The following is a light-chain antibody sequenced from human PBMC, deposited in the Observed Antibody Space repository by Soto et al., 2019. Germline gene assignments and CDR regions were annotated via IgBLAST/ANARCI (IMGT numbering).Light chain of an antibody. Sequence: QAVVTQEPSLTVSSGGTVTLTCASSTGAVTSGHYPYWFQQRPGQAPRTLIYDTSNKHSWTPARFSGSLLGGKAALTLSGAQPEDEAEYYCLLSYSDARKVFGGGTKLTVL. CDR1: TGAVTSGHY. V-gene: IGLV7-46*01. J-gene: IGLJ3*02. CDR2: DTS. CDR3: LLSYSDARKV.